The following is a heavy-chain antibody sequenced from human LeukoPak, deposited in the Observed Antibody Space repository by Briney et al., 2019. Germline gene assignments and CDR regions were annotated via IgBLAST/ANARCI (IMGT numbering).Heavy chain of an antibody. V-gene: IGHV3-11*06. CDR2: ISSSSSYT. CDR1: GFTFSDYY. J-gene: IGHJ3*02. CDR3: ARDLFPSSIAARVGAFDI. D-gene: IGHD6-6*01. Sequence: GGSLRLSCAASGFTFSDYYMNWIRQAPGKGLEWVSYISSSSSYTNYADSVKGRFTISRDNAKNSLYLQMNSLRAEDTAVYYCARDLFPSSIAARVGAFDIWGQGTMVTVSS.